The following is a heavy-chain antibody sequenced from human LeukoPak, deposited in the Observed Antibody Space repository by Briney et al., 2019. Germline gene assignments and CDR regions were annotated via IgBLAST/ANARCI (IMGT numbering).Heavy chain of an antibody. CDR2: INHSGST. V-gene: IGHV4-34*01. CDR3: ARGMIAVVADGRNHYFDY. CDR1: GGSFSGYY. D-gene: IGHD3-22*01. Sequence: SETLSLTCAVYGGSFSGYYWSWIRQLPGKGLEWIGEINHSGSTNYNPSLKSRVTISVDTSKNQFSLKLSSVTAADTAVYYCARGMIAVVADGRNHYFDYWGQGTLVTVSS. J-gene: IGHJ4*02.